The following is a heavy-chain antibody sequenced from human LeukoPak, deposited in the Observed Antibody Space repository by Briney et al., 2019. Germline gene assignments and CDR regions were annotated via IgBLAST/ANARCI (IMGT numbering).Heavy chain of an antibody. CDR1: GFTFSNYA. D-gene: IGHD3-22*01. Sequence: GGSLRLSCAASGFTFSNYAMSWVRQAPGKGLEWVSGISGSGGSTYYADSVKGRFTISRDNSKNTLYLQMNSLTGEDTAVYYCVRASYYDSTGYVKDNFDYWGQGTLVTVSS. V-gene: IGHV3-23*01. CDR2: ISGSGGST. J-gene: IGHJ4*02. CDR3: VRASYYDSTGYVKDNFDY.